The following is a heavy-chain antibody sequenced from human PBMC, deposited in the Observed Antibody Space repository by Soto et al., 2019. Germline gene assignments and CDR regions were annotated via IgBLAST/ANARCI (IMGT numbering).Heavy chain of an antibody. D-gene: IGHD2-15*01. J-gene: IGHJ6*02. Sequence: QVQLVQSGAEVKKPGASVKVSCKASGYTFTSYDINWVRQATGQGLEWMGWMNPNSGNTGYAQKFQGRVTMTRNTSINPTDMELRSLRSEGTAVYYCARYPIGIVLVYGMDVGGQGNTDSVSS. CDR1: GYTFTSYD. CDR2: MNPNSGNT. CDR3: ARYPIGIVLVYGMDV. V-gene: IGHV1-8*01.